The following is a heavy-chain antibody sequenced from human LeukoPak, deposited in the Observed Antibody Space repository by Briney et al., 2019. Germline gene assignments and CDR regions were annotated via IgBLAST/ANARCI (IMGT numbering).Heavy chain of an antibody. Sequence: ASVKVSCKASGYTFTGYYMHWVRQAPGQGLERMGWINPNSGGTNYAQQFQGRVTMTRDTSISTAYMELTRLTSDDTAVYYCARSITAVTPLVGYWGQGSLVTVSS. J-gene: IGHJ4*02. CDR2: INPNSGGT. D-gene: IGHD5-12*01. CDR1: GYTFTGYY. V-gene: IGHV1-2*02. CDR3: ARSITAVTPLVGY.